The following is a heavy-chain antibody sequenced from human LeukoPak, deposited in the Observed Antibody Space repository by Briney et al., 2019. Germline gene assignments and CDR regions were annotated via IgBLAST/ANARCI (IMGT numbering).Heavy chain of an antibody. CDR3: ARLVVYNFDH. D-gene: IGHD2-15*01. J-gene: IGHJ4*02. CDR2: INLISGDT. Sequence: ASVKVSCKASGYTFSGYYMHWVRQAPGQGLEWMGWINLISGDTNYAQKFQDRVTMTRDTSISTAHMELSRLRSDDTAVYYCARLVVYNFDHWGQGTLVTVSS. CDR1: GYTFSGYY. V-gene: IGHV1-2*02.